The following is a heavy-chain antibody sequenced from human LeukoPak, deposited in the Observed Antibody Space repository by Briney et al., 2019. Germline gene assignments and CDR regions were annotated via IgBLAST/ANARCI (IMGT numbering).Heavy chain of an antibody. CDR1: GITLSNYG. D-gene: IGHD3/OR15-3a*01. V-gene: IGHV3-23*01. J-gene: IGHJ4*02. CDR2: ISGSGGST. Sequence: GGSLRLSCAVSGITLSNYGMSWVRQAPGKGLEWVAGISGSGGSTIYADSVKGRFTISRDNPKNTLYLQMNSLGAEDTAFYFCAKRGVVIRVFLVGFHKEAFYFESWGQGALVTVSS. CDR3: AKRGVVIRVFLVGFHKEAFYFES.